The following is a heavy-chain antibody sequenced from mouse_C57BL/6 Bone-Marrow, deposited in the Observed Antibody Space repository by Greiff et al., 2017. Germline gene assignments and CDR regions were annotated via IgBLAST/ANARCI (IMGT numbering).Heavy chain of an antibody. CDR3: SRAIYYAFDY. V-gene: IGHV5-4*03. Sequence: EVMLVESGGGLVKPGGSLKLSCAASGFTFSSYAMSWVRQTPEKRLGWVATISDGGSYTYYPDNVKGRFTISRDNAKNNLYLQMSHLKSEDTAMYYCSRAIYYAFDYWGQGTTLTGSS. CDR2: ISDGGSYT. J-gene: IGHJ2*01. D-gene: IGHD1-1*01. CDR1: GFTFSSYA.